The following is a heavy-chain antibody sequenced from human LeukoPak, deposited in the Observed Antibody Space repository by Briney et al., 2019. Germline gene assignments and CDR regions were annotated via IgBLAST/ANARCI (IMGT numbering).Heavy chain of an antibody. J-gene: IGHJ4*02. CDR1: GYTFTSYG. V-gene: IGHV1-18*01. Sequence: ASLKVSCKASGYTFTSYGISWVRQAPGQGLEWMGWISAYNGNTNYAQKLQGRVTMTTDTSTSTAYMELRSLRSDDTAVYYCARDPLYYYDSSGYDYWGQGTLVTVSS. D-gene: IGHD3-22*01. CDR2: ISAYNGNT. CDR3: ARDPLYYYDSSGYDY.